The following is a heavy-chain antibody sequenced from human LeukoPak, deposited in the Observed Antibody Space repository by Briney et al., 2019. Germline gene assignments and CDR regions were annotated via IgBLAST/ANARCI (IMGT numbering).Heavy chain of an antibody. CDR3: AKGAGGVCGDNNCYSRVFDY. CDR1: GFTFRSYA. Sequence: GGSLSLSCAPSGFTFRSYAMRGVRQAPGKGREWVSFISDSGDSTYYADSVKGRFTISRDNSKNTLYMQMNSLRTEDTALYYCAKGAGGVCGDNNCYSRVFDYWGQGTLVTVSS. J-gene: IGHJ4*02. V-gene: IGHV3-23*01. CDR2: ISDSGDST. D-gene: IGHD2-15*01.